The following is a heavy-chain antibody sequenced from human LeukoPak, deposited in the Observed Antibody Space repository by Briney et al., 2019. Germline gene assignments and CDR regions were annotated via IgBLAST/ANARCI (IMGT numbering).Heavy chain of an antibody. CDR3: ARDRYCSGGSCYYFDY. V-gene: IGHV3-48*03. CDR1: GFTFSSYE. D-gene: IGHD2-15*01. Sequence: GGSLRLSCAASGFTFSSYEMNWVRQAPGKGLEWVSYISSSGSTIYYADSVKGRFTISRDNAKNSLYLQMNSLRAEDTAVYYRARDRYCSGGSCYYFDYWGQGTLVTVSS. CDR2: ISSSGSTI. J-gene: IGHJ4*02.